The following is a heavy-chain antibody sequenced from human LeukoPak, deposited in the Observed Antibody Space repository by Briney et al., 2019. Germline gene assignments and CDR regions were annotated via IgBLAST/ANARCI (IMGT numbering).Heavy chain of an antibody. CDR2: ISGSSTYI. J-gene: IGHJ3*02. V-gene: IGHV3-21*01. CDR1: GFTFSSYS. Sequence: GGSLRLSCAASGFTFSSYSMNWVRQTPGKGLDWVSSISGSSTYIYYADSVKGGFTISRDNAKNSLYLQMNSLRAEDTAVYYCAREMEVAAAGTLAAFDIWGQGTMVTVST. CDR3: AREMEVAAAGTLAAFDI. D-gene: IGHD6-13*01.